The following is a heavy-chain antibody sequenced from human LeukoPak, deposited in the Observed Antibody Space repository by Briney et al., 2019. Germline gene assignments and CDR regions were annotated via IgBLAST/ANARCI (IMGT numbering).Heavy chain of an antibody. D-gene: IGHD3-16*01. V-gene: IGHV3-7*03. J-gene: IGHJ6*02. CDR3: ARGGGLDV. CDR1: GFTLSSYS. CDR2: INHNGNVN. Sequence: PGGSLRLSCAASGFTLSSYSMNWARQAPGKGLEWVASINHNGNVNYYVDSVKGRFTISRDNAKNSLYLQMSTLRAEDTAVYFCARGGGLDVWGQGATVTVSS.